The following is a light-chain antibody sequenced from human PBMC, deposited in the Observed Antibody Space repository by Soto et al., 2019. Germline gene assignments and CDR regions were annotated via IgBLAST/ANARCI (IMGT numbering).Light chain of an antibody. CDR3: QQYGHSPRT. CDR1: QSVADNF. V-gene: IGKV3-20*01. CDR2: AAS. Sequence: EIVLTQSPGTLSLSPGERATLSCRASQSVADNFLAWYQQKPGQPPRLLIYAASRRATGIPDTFSGSGSGTDFTLTITRLEPEDFALDYCQQYGHSPRTFGQGTKVEIK. J-gene: IGKJ1*01.